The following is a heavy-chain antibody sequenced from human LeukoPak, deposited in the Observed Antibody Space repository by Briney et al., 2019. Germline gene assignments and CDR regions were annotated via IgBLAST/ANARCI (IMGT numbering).Heavy chain of an antibody. CDR1: GYTFTRYD. CDR3: ARGRDFWSGTKNCFDP. CDR2: MNPSTGNT. V-gene: IGHV1-8*01. D-gene: IGHD3-3*01. Sequence: ASVKVSCKGSGYTFTRYDVNWVRQATGQGPEWIGWMNPSTGNTGYAQKFQGRVTMTRNTSISTAYMELSSLRSEDTAVYYCARGRDFWSGTKNCFDPWGQGTLVTVSS. J-gene: IGHJ5*02.